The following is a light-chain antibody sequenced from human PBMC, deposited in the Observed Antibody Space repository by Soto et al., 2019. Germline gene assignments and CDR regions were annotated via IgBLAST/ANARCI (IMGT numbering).Light chain of an antibody. Sequence: QSALTQPASVSGSPGQSITISCTGTSSDVGAYNYVSWYQHHPGKAPKLMIYDVTNRPSGVSDRFSGSKSGNTASLTISGLQAEDEADYYWGSHPSSNTHVVFGGGTKLTVL. CDR1: SSDVGAYNY. CDR3: GSHPSSNTHVV. J-gene: IGLJ2*01. CDR2: DVT. V-gene: IGLV2-14*03.